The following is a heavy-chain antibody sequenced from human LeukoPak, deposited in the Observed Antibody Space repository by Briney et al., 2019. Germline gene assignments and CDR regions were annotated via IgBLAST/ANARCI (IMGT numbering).Heavy chain of an antibody. D-gene: IGHD5-12*01. CDR1: GYTFTSYN. V-gene: IGHV1-46*01. CDR2: INPSDGST. Sequence: ASVKVSCKASGYTFTSYNMHWVRQAPGQGLEWMGIINPSDGSTSYAQKFQGRVTMTRDTSTSTVYMELSSLRSEDTAVYYCARDPQYGGYEGLFDYWGQGTLVTVSS. J-gene: IGHJ4*02. CDR3: ARDPQYGGYEGLFDY.